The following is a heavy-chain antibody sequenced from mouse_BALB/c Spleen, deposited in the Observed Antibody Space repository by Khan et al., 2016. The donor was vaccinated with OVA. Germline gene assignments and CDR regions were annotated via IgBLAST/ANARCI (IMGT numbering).Heavy chain of an antibody. D-gene: IGHD2-14*01. V-gene: IGHV1-4*01. CDR2: IIPRNDYT. J-gene: IGHJ3*01. Sequence: QVQLQQSGAELARPGASVTMSCKASGYTFTTYTIHWVKQRPGQGLDWLGYIIPRNDYTNYNQKFKDRATLTADKSSSTAYMQLSSLTSEDSAVYYCAREGACYRSDGWFAYWGQGTLVTVAA. CDR3: AREGACYRSDGWFAY. CDR1: GYTFTTYT.